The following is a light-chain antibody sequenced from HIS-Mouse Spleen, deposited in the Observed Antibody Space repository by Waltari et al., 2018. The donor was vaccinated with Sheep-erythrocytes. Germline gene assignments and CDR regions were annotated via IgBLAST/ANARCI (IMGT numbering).Light chain of an antibody. CDR3: QAWDSSTVV. J-gene: IGLJ2*01. CDR2: QDS. CDR1: TFGDNY. Sequence: SDDLTQPPSVSVSPGQKASSPCAGATFGDNYTCWYQQKPGQYPVLAIYQDSKRPSGIPERFSGSNSGNTATLTISGTQAMDEADYYCQAWDSSTVVFGGGTKLTVL. V-gene: IGLV3-1*01.